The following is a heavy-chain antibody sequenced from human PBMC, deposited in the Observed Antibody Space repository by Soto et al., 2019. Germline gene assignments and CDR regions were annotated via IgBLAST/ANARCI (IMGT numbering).Heavy chain of an antibody. D-gene: IGHD3-10*01. V-gene: IGHV5-51*01. CDR2: IYPDDSYT. CDR1: GFNFCTFW. J-gene: IGHJ6*02. Sequence: GAAPKISYKRSGFNFCTFWSARVRQMPRKGLEWMGTIYPDDSYTNYSPSFQGHVTISADKSISTAYLQWSSLKASDTAMYYFERHGEFDYYYYGMDVWGQGTTVTVSS. CDR3: ERHGEFDYYYYGMDV.